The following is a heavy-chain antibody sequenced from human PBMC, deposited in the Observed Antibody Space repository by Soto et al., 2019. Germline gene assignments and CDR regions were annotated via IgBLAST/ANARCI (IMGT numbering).Heavy chain of an antibody. D-gene: IGHD3-10*01. V-gene: IGHV1-69*19. CDR2: ISPMFDAA. CDR1: GGTFNTYA. J-gene: IGHJ4*02. Sequence: QVQLVQSGAEMKKPGSSVKVSCQSSGGTFNTYAMNWVRQAPGQGPEWLGDISPMFDAANYAPKFQGRVTITADESTVTSYMQLSSLTSEDTALYFCAREVQVHTPAFVYWGQGTLVTVSS. CDR3: AREVQVHTPAFVY.